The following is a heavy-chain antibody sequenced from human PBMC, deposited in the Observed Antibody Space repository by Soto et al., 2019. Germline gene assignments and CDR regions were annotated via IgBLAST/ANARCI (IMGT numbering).Heavy chain of an antibody. D-gene: IGHD3-22*01. J-gene: IGHJ3*02. CDR2: TYYRSKWYN. Sequence: QVQLQQSGPGLVKPSQTLSLTCAISGDSVSSNSAAWNWIRQSPSRGLEWLGRTYYRSKWYNDYAVSVKSRITINPDTSKNQFSLQLNSVTPEDTAVYYCARGRLYYYDSSGPVWAFDIWGQGTMVTVSS. CDR1: GDSVSSNSAA. CDR3: ARGRLYYYDSSGPVWAFDI. V-gene: IGHV6-1*01.